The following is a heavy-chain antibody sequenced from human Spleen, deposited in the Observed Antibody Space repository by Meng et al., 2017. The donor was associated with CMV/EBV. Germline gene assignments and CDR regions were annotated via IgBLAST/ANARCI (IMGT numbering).Heavy chain of an antibody. J-gene: IGHJ5*02. D-gene: IGHD5-24*01. CDR2: MNPNSGNT. CDR1: GYTFTTYD. V-gene: IGHV1-8*01. Sequence: ASVKVSCKASGYTFTTYDINWVRQATGQGLEWMGWMNPNSGNTDYAQKFQGRVTMTWDTSISTAYMELTGLTSDDTSVYYCGRGIPITFCTRDDCNPNWFDPWGQGTLVTVS. CDR3: GRGIPITFCTRDDCNPNWFDP.